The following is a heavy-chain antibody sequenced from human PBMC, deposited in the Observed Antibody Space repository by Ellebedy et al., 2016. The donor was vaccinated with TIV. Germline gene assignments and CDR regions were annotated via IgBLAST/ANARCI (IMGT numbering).Heavy chain of an antibody. CDR2: VYHSGHT. Sequence: MPSETLSLTCGVSGGSINSDNYWSWVRQSPGRGLEWIGEVYHSGHTNYNPSLESRVTISVDTSKNQVSLKLTSVTAADPAVYYCAREGTDGYNYFDYWGRGTLVTVSS. CDR3: AREGTDGYNYFDY. V-gene: IGHV4-4*02. CDR1: GGSINSDNY. J-gene: IGHJ4*02. D-gene: IGHD5-24*01.